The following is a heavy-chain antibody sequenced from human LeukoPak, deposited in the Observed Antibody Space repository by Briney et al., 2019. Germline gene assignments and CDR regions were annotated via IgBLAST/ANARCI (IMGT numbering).Heavy chain of an antibody. CDR1: GGPISSYH. D-gene: IGHD6-13*01. CDR3: ARDSIVILPAASYYFMVV. Sequence: SETLSLTCSLSGGPISSYHWIWIPQPAGKGLQWIGRYYKSGSTNYNPPLKSPVTLSQDTPKNLLSLELSPATGAGTALYYLARDSIVILPAASYYFMVVWGKGTAVSVS. CDR2: YYKSGST. J-gene: IGHJ6*03. V-gene: IGHV4-4*07.